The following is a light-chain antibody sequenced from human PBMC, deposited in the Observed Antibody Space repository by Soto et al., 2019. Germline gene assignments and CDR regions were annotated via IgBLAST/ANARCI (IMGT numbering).Light chain of an antibody. V-gene: IGLV2-8*01. Sequence: QSALTQPPSASGSPGQSVTISCTGTSSDVGGYNYVSWYQQHPGKAPKLMIYDVSKRPSGVPGRFSGSKSGNTASLTVSGLQDEDEADYYCSSYAGSNNLNWVFGGGTKLTVL. J-gene: IGLJ3*02. CDR2: DVS. CDR1: SSDVGGYNY. CDR3: SSYAGSNNLNWV.